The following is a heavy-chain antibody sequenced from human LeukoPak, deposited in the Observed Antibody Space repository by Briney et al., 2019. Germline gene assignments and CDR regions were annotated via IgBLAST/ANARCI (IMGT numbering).Heavy chain of an antibody. CDR1: GFTFSSYA. CDR2: ISGSGGST. V-gene: IGHV3-23*01. CDR3: AKRGSIAVAALDY. Sequence: PGGSLRLSCAASGFTFSSYAMSWVRQAPGKGLEWVSAISGSGGSTYYADSVKGRFTISRDNSKNTLYLQMSSLRAEDTAVYYCAKRGSIAVAALDYWGQGTLVTVSS. D-gene: IGHD6-19*01. J-gene: IGHJ4*02.